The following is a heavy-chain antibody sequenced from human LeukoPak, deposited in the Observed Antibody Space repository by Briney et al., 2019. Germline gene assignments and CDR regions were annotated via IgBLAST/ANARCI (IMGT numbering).Heavy chain of an antibody. CDR2: FDPEDGET. D-gene: IGHD6-19*01. J-gene: IGHJ4*02. Sequence: GASVKVSCKVSGYTPTELSMHWVRQAPGKGLEWMGGFDPEDGETIYAQKFQGRVTMTEDTSTDTAYMELSSLRSEDTAVYYCATVVGEQWLVRFFDYWGQGTLVTVSS. CDR1: GYTPTELS. CDR3: ATVVGEQWLVRFFDY. V-gene: IGHV1-24*01.